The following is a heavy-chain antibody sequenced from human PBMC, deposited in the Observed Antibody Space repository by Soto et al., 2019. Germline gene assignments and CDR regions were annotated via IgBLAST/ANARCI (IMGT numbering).Heavy chain of an antibody. CDR3: AKDRLSGSCYFDY. CDR1: GFTFSSYA. V-gene: IGHV3-23*01. CDR2: ISGSGGST. Sequence: PGGSLRLSCAASGFTFSSYAMSWVRQAPGKGLEWVSAISGSGGSTYYADSVKGRFTISRDNSKNTPYLQMNSLRAEDTAVYYCAKDRLSGSCYFDYWGQGTLVTVSS. D-gene: IGHD1-26*01. J-gene: IGHJ4*02.